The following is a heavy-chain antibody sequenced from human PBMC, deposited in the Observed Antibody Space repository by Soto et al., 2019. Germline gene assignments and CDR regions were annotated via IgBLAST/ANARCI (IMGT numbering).Heavy chain of an antibody. V-gene: IGHV1-18*01. J-gene: IGHJ3*02. CDR3: ARISLGPAPTDAFDI. CDR2: LSTYREDR. D-gene: IGHD1-26*01. Sequence: ASVKVSCKASGYTFTNFGISWVRQAPGQGLEWLGWLSTYREDRNYAQRVQDRVSMTTDTSTSTAYMELRTLISDDTAVYYCARISLGPAPTDAFDIWGQGTMVTVSS. CDR1: GYTFTNFG.